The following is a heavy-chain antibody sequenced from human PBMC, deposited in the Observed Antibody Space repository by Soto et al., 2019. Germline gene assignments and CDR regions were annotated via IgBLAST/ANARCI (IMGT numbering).Heavy chain of an antibody. Sequence: SETLSLTCTVSGGFISNYYWSWIRQSPGKGLEWIGYIHHSGSTNYNPSLKSRVTMSVDTSRNQFSLKLSSVTAADTAVYYCARSIDSSGYYFSDCWGQGTLVTVSS. V-gene: IGHV4-59*01. CDR1: GGFISNYY. D-gene: IGHD3-22*01. CDR3: ARSIDSSGYYFSDC. J-gene: IGHJ4*02. CDR2: IHHSGST.